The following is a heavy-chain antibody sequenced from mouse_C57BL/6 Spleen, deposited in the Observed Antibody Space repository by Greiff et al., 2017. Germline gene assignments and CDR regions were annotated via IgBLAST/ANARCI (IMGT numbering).Heavy chain of an antibody. CDR1: GYTFTDYN. CDR3: ARSDDYGNYYAMDY. J-gene: IGHJ4*01. V-gene: IGHV1-18*01. CDR2: INPNNGGT. Sequence: EVQLQQSGPELVKPGASVKIPCKASGYTFTDYNMDWVKQSHGKSLEWIGDINPNNGGTIYNQKFKGKATLTVDKSSSTAYMELRSLTSEDTAVYYCARSDDYGNYYAMDYWGQGTSVTVSS. D-gene: IGHD2-4*01.